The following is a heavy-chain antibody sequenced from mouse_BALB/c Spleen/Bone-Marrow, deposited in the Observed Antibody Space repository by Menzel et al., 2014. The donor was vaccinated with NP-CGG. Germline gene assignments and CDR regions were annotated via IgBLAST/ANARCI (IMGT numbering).Heavy chain of an antibody. CDR3: ASGGTSHFDY. D-gene: IGHD3-3*01. CDR2: INPCNDGA. J-gene: IGHJ2*01. CDR1: GYTFTSYV. Sequence: EVKLMESGPELVKPGASVKMSCKASGYTFTSYVMHWVKQKPGQGLEWIGYINPCNDGAKYNEKFKGKATLTSDKSSSTPSMELSSLTSEDSAVYYRASGGTSHFDYWGQGTTLTVST. V-gene: IGHV1-14*01.